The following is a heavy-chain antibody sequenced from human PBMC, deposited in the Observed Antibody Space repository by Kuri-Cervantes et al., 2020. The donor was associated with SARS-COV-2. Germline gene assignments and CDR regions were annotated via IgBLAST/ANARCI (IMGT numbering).Heavy chain of an antibody. V-gene: IGHV4-59*08. Sequence: GSLRLSCTVSGGSISSYYWSWIRQPPGKGLEWIGYIYYSGSTNYNPSLKSRVTISVDTSKNQFSLKLSSVTAADTAVYYRARQSEYSSSTTKYYFDYWGQGTLVTVSS. J-gene: IGHJ4*02. D-gene: IGHD6-6*01. CDR2: IYYSGST. CDR1: GGSISSYY. CDR3: ARQSEYSSSTTKYYFDY.